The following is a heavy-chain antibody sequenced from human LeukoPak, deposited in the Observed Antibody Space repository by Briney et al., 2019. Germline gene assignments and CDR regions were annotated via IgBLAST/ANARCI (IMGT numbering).Heavy chain of an antibody. V-gene: IGHV3-7*01. CDR3: ASKQWLVSDFDY. D-gene: IGHD6-19*01. J-gene: IGHJ4*02. Sequence: PGGSLRLSCAASGFTFDDYGMSWVRQAPGKGLEWVAKIKQDGSEKYYVDSVKGRFTISRVNAKNSLYLQMNSLRAEDTAVYYCASKQWLVSDFDYWGQGTLVTVSS. CDR2: IKQDGSEK. CDR1: GFTFDDYG.